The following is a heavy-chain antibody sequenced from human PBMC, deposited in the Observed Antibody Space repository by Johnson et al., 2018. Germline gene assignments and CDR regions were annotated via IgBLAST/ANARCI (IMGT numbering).Heavy chain of an antibody. CDR3: ARIATRRWYFDY. D-gene: IGHD6-6*01. Sequence: VQLVESGGGLVQPGGSLRLSCAASGFTLSIYWMSWVRQSPGKGLEWVAHIKEDGSEKFYVESVNGRFTISRDNAKNSLSLQMNGLRAEDTAVYYCARIATRRWYFDYWGLGTPVTVSS. CDR2: IKEDGSEK. V-gene: IGHV3-7*01. J-gene: IGHJ4*02. CDR1: GFTLSIYW.